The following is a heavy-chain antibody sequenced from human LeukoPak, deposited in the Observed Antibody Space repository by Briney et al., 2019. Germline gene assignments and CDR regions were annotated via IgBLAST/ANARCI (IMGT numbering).Heavy chain of an antibody. V-gene: IGHV3-53*01. CDR2: IYSGGST. D-gene: IGHD2-2*01. Sequence: PGGSLRLSCAASGFTVSSIYMSWVRQAPGKGLEWVSVIYSGGSTHYADSVKGRFTISRDTSKNTLYLQMNSLRAEDTAVYYCERHCSSISCYRDALDIWGQGTMVTVSS. CDR3: ERHCSSISCYRDALDI. CDR1: GFTVSSIY. J-gene: IGHJ3*02.